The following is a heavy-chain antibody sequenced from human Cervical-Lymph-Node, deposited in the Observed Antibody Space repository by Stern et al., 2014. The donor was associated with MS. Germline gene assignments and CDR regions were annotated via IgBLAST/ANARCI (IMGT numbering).Heavy chain of an antibody. J-gene: IGHJ6*02. CDR2: ANPNGAT. D-gene: IGHD2-15*01. CDR1: EFTHNNYI. V-gene: IGHV1-46*02. Sequence: QLVQSGSEVKKPAPSVKVSCKASEFTHNNYIIHWVRQAPRQRPAWMGVANPNGATNNPKTDQGRGTLTTDTSTSTIYMDLRWLRSEDTAVYYCAVRYCSGGRCYSVPDVWGQGTTVIVSS. CDR3: AVRYCSGGRCYSVPDV.